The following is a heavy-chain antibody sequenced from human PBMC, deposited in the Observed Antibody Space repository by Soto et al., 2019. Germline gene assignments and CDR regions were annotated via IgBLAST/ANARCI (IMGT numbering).Heavy chain of an antibody. V-gene: IGHV1-69*06. Sequence: QVQLVQSGAEVKKPGSSVKVSCKASGGTFSSYAISWVRQAPGQGLEWMGGIIPIFGTANYAQKFQGRVTITADKSTSTAYVELSSLRSEDTAVYYCAGDILGYCSSTSCRDYWGQGTLVTVSS. CDR3: AGDILGYCSSTSCRDY. CDR1: GGTFSSYA. J-gene: IGHJ4*02. CDR2: IIPIFGTA. D-gene: IGHD2-2*01.